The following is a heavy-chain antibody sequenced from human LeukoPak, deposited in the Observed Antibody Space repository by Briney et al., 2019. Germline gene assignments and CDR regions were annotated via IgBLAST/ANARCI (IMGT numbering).Heavy chain of an antibody. V-gene: IGHV3-7*01. CDR3: ARERDGRFFDY. D-gene: IGHD5-24*01. J-gene: IGHJ4*02. CDR2: IKQEGSEK. Sequence: PGGSLRLSCAVSGLTFRSYWMSWVRQAPGKGLEWVANIKQEGSEKYFVDSVKGRFTISRDNAKNSLHLQMNTLRAEDTAVYYCARERDGRFFDYWGQGTLVTVSS. CDR1: GLTFRSYW.